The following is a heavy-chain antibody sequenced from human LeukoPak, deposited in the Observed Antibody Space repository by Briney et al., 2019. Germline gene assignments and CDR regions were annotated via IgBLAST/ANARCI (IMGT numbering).Heavy chain of an antibody. CDR1: GGSFSGYY. CDR2: INHSGST. V-gene: IGHV4-34*01. Sequence: PSETLSLTCAVYGGSFSGYYWSWIRQPPGKGLEWIGEINHSGSTNYNPSLKGRVTISVDTSKNQFSLKLSSVTAADTAVYYCASSTVNYYGMDVWGQGTTVTVSS. D-gene: IGHD4-17*01. CDR3: ASSTVNYYGMDV. J-gene: IGHJ6*02.